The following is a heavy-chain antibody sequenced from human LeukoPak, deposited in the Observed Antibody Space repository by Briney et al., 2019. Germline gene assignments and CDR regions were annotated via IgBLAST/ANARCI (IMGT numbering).Heavy chain of an antibody. CDR3: AKGKSGSGSDV. D-gene: IGHD3-10*01. Sequence: GRSLRLSCAASGLTFSTYSMRWVRQAPGKGLEWVSTITTSGRGTHYADSVKGRFSISRDNSKNTLYLQMNSLRAEDTAIYYCAKGKSGSGSDVWGQGTTVIVSS. V-gene: IGHV3-23*01. CDR2: ITTSGRGT. J-gene: IGHJ6*02. CDR1: GLTFSTYS.